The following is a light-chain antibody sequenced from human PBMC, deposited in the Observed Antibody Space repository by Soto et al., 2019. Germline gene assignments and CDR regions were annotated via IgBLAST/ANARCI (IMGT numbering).Light chain of an antibody. J-gene: IGKJ3*01. CDR1: QSVTGY. CDR2: DAS. V-gene: IGKV3-11*01. Sequence: ESVLTQSPATLSLSPGERATLSCRASQSVTGYLAWYQQKPGQAPRLLIYDASNRATGIPARFSGIGSGTDFTLTISSLEPEDFAVYYCQQRSKWPPIFTFGPGTKVDFK. CDR3: QQRSKWPPIFT.